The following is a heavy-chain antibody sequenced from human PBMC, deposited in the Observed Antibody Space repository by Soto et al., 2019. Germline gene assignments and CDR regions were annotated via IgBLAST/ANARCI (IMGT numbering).Heavy chain of an antibody. CDR2: IYPTGST. V-gene: IGHV4-59*02. D-gene: IGHD3-10*01. CDR1: GASVSAYY. J-gene: IGHJ5*02. Sequence: TSETLSLTCSVSGASVSAYYWSWVRQPPGKGLEWIGYIYPTGSTFYNDSLKSRVTMSMDTSKNQLSLTLNSVTAADTAVYYCARESAGSGKNNWFDPWGQGTLVTVS. CDR3: ARESAGSGKNNWFDP.